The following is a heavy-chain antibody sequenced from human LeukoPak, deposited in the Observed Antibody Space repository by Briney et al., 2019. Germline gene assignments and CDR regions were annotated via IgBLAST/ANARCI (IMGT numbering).Heavy chain of an antibody. CDR2: IKQDGSEK. CDR1: GFTFSSYW. J-gene: IGHJ5*02. Sequence: PGGSLRLSCAASGFTFSSYWMSWVRQAPGKGLEWVAKIKQDGSEKYYVDSVKGRFTISRDNAKNSLYPQMNSLRAEDTAVYYCARSGIAVYDGAWFDPWGQGTLVTVSS. CDR3: ARSGIAVYDGAWFDP. D-gene: IGHD6-19*01. V-gene: IGHV3-7*01.